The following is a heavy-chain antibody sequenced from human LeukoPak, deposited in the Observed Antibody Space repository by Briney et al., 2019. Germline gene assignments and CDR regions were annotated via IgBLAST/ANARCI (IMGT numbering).Heavy chain of an antibody. CDR1: GGSISSYY. J-gene: IGHJ4*02. D-gene: IGHD1-26*01. CDR2: IYYSGST. CDR3: ANLVGADYFDY. Sequence: PSETLSLTCTVSGGSISSYYWSWIRQPPGKGLEWIGYIYYSGSTNYNPSLKSRVTISVDTSKNQFSLKLSSVTAAYTAVYDCANLVGADYFDYWGQGTLVTVSS. V-gene: IGHV4-59*01.